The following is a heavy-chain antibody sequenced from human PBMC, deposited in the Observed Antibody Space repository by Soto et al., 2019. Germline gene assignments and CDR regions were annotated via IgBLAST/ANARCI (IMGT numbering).Heavy chain of an antibody. Sequence: GGSLRLSCAASGFTFSSYWMSWVRQAPGKGLEWVANIKQDGSEKYYADSVKGRFTISRDNSKNTLYLQMNSLRAEDTAVYYWARESSSIDSAPPPYGALNHLFDYWGQGTLVTVSS. V-gene: IGHV3-7*01. J-gene: IGHJ4*02. D-gene: IGHD4-17*01. CDR2: IKQDGSEK. CDR3: ARESSSIDSAPPPYGALNHLFDY. CDR1: GFTFSSYW.